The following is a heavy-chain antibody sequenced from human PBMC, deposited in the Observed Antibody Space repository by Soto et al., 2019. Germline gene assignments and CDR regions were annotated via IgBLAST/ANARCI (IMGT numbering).Heavy chain of an antibody. CDR1: GFTFSSYG. CDR3: AREPLYSGSYYYGMDV. V-gene: IGHV3-33*01. Sequence: QVQLVESWGGVVQPGRSLRLSCAASGFTFSSYGMHWVRQAPGKGLEWVAVIWYDGSNKYYGDSVKGRFTISRDNSKNTVYLKMNSLRAEDTAVYYCAREPLYSGSYYYGMDVWGQGTTVTVSS. CDR2: IWYDGSNK. J-gene: IGHJ6*02. D-gene: IGHD1-26*01.